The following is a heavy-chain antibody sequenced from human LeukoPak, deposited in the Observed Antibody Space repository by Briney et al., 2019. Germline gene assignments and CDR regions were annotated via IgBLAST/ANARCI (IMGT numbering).Heavy chain of an antibody. J-gene: IGHJ1*01. V-gene: IGHV4-59*01. CDR1: GGSFSGYS. Sequence: ETLSLTCAVYGGSFSGYSRSWIRQPPGKGLEWIGYIYYSGSTNYNPSLKSRVTISVDTSKNQFSLKLSSVTAADTAVYYCARTDSSGYFEYFQHWGQGTLVTVSS. D-gene: IGHD3-22*01. CDR2: IYYSGST. CDR3: ARTDSSGYFEYFQH.